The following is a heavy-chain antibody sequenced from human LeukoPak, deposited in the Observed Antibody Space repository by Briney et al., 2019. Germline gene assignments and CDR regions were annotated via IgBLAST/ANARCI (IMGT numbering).Heavy chain of an antibody. CDR3: ARVLGSGSYFPYYYYMDV. CDR2: IYSGGST. J-gene: IGHJ6*03. V-gene: IGHV3-66*01. D-gene: IGHD3-10*01. Sequence: GGSLRLSCAASGFTVSSNYMSWVRQAPGKGLEWVSVIYSGGSTYYADSVKGRFTISRDNSKNTLYLQMNSLRAEDTAVYYCARVLGSGSYFPYYYYMDVWGKGTTVTISS. CDR1: GFTVSSNY.